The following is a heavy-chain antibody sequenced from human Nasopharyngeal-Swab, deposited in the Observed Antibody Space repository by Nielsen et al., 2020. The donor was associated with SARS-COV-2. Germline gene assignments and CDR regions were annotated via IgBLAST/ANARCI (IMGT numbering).Heavy chain of an antibody. J-gene: IGHJ4*02. D-gene: IGHD5-18*01. CDR2: IYYSGST. CDR3: ARGQLWLDY. Sequence: SGPTLVKPTQTLTLTCTFSGFSLSTSGMCVSWIRQPPGKGLEWIGYIYYSGSTNYNPSLKSRVTISVDTSKNQFSLKLSSVTAADTAVYYCARGQLWLDYWGQGTLVTVSS. CDR1: GFSLSTSGMC. V-gene: IGHV4-61*08.